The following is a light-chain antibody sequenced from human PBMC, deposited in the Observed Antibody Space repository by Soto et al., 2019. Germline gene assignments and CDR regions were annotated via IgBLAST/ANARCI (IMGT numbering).Light chain of an antibody. Sequence: EIVMTQSPAILSVSPGERATLSCRASQSISNNLAWYQQKPGQPPRLLFYRASTRATGVPARFSGSGSGTDFTLTISGLQSEDFAVYYCQHYNNWPPWTFGQGNKVEIK. V-gene: IGKV3-15*01. CDR3: QHYNNWPPWT. J-gene: IGKJ1*01. CDR1: QSISNN. CDR2: RAS.